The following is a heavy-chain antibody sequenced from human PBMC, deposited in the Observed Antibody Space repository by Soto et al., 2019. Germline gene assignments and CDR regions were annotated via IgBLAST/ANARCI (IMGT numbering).Heavy chain of an antibody. J-gene: IGHJ5*02. CDR1: GGTFSTSS. CDR3: ARDVVRSSGGAS. CDR2: IIPIFSKT. V-gene: IGHV1-69*01. Sequence: QVQLVQSGAEVKEPGTSVKVSCKASGGTFSTSSFVWVRQGPGQGLEWMGGIIPIFSKTNVAQKFQGRVTFPADESTRTAYMELSSLRSEDTAIYYCARDVVRSSGGASWGQGTLVTVSS. D-gene: IGHD2-15*01.